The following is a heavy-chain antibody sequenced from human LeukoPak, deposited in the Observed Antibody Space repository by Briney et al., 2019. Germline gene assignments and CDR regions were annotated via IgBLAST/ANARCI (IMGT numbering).Heavy chain of an antibody. CDR3: ASGGPISRALAYY. Sequence: SETLSLTCAVYGGSFSGYYWSWIRQPPGKGLEWIGEINHSGSTNYNPSLKSRVTISVDTSKNQFSLKLSSVTAADTAVYYCASGGPISRALAYYWGQGTLVTVSS. CDR1: GGSFSGYY. J-gene: IGHJ4*02. V-gene: IGHV4-34*01. CDR2: INHSGST.